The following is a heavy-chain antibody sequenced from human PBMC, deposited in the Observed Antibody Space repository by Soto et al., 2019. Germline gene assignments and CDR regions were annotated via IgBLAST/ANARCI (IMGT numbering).Heavy chain of an antibody. Sequence: EVQLVESGGGLVQPGGSLRLSCAASGFTFSRYEMNWVRQAPGKGLEWLSYISGSGTTIKYADSVRGRFTISRDNPKNSLDLQMNSLRVEDTGLYYWARERWLQFSTDDGFDVWGQGTMVTVSS. J-gene: IGHJ3*01. CDR3: ARERWLQFSTDDGFDV. V-gene: IGHV3-48*03. D-gene: IGHD5-12*01. CDR1: GFTFSRYE. CDR2: ISGSGTTI.